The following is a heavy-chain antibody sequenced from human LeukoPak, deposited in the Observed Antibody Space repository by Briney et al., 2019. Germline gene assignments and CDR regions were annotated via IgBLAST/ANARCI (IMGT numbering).Heavy chain of an antibody. D-gene: IGHD6-13*01. Sequence: SETLSLTCAVSGYSIGSGYYWGWIRQPPGKGLEWIGSIYHSGSTYYNPSLKSRVTISVDTSKNQFSLKLSSVTAADTAVYYCARVRRGLFSSSWYPEYYFDYWGQGTLVTVSS. CDR2: IYHSGST. V-gene: IGHV4-38-2*01. CDR1: GYSIGSGYY. CDR3: ARVRRGLFSSSWYPEYYFDY. J-gene: IGHJ4*02.